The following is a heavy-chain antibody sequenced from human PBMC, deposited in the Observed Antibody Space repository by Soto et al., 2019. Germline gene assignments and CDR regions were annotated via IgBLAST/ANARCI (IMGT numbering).Heavy chain of an antibody. D-gene: IGHD3-3*01. J-gene: IGHJ6*03. V-gene: IGHV1-8*01. CDR3: ARGPSSLLRFLEWFYPEWYYYMDV. Sequence: SVKVSCKASGYSFTSYDINWVRHATGQGLEWMGWMNPNSGNTGYAQKFQGRVTMTRNTSISTAYMELSSLRSEDTAVYYCARGPSSLLRFLEWFYPEWYYYMDVWGKGTTVTVSS. CDR2: MNPNSGNT. CDR1: GYSFTSYD.